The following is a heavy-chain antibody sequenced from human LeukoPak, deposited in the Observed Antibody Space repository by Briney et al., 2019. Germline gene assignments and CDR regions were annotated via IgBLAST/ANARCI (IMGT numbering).Heavy chain of an antibody. CDR2: IYPGDSDT. CDR3: ARRNYYGSGSYSQYYFDY. J-gene: IGHJ4*02. D-gene: IGHD3-10*01. Sequence: GESLKISCKGSGYSFTSYWIGWVRQMPGKGLEWMGIIYPGDSDTRYSPSFQGQVTISADKSISTAYLQWSSLKASDTAMYYCARRNYYGSGSYSQYYFDYWGQGTLVTVSS. V-gene: IGHV5-51*01. CDR1: GYSFTSYW.